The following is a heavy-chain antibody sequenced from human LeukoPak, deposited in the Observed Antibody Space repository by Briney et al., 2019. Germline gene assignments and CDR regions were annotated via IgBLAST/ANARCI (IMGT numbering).Heavy chain of an antibody. CDR3: ARHGTSGTNLNWLDP. D-gene: IGHD1-1*01. V-gene: IGHV4-59*01. CDR2: IYYSGST. Sequence: SETLSLTCTVSGGSISSYYWTWIRQLPGRGLEWIGYIYYSGSTNYNPSLKSRVTISVDTSKNQFSLKLSSVTAADTAVYYCARHGTSGTNLNWLDPWGQGILVTVSS. CDR1: GGSISSYY. J-gene: IGHJ5*02.